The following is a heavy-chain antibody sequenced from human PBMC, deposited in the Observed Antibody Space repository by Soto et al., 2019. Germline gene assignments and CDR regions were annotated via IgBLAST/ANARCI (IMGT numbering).Heavy chain of an antibody. CDR2: INQDGRER. Sequence: GGSLRLSCAASGFTFGNYRMSWVRQAPGKGLEWVASINQDGRERYYVDSVKGRFTISRDNAKNSLYLQMNSLRAEDTAVYYCARPNSIVATRRYYFDYWGQGTLVTVSS. CDR1: GFTFGNYR. D-gene: IGHD5-12*01. J-gene: IGHJ4*02. V-gene: IGHV3-7*01. CDR3: ARPNSIVATRRYYFDY.